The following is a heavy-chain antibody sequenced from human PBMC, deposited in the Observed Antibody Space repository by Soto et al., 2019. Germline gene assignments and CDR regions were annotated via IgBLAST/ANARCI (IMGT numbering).Heavy chain of an antibody. CDR1: GFTFSSYA. J-gene: IGHJ1*01. D-gene: IGHD6-19*01. CDR2: ISGSGGST. CDR3: AKDHGSGWYVGYFQH. Sequence: EVQLLESGGGLVQPGGSLRLSCAASGFTFSSYAMSWVRQAPGKGLEWVSAISGSGGSTYYADSVKGRFTISRDTSKNTLYLQMNSLRAEDTAVYYCAKDHGSGWYVGYFQHWGQGTLVTVSS. V-gene: IGHV3-23*01.